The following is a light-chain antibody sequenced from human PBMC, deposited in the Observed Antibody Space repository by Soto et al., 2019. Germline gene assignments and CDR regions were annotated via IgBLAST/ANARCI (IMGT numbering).Light chain of an antibody. CDR1: SSDVGRYNY. Sequence: QSVLTQPASVSGSPGQSITISCTGNSSDVGRYNYVSWYQQHPGKAPKHMIYDVTNRPSGVSNRFSGSKSGNTASLTISGLQAEDEADYYCSSYTSSYTDVFGTGTKVTVL. CDR2: DVT. CDR3: SSYTSSYTDV. J-gene: IGLJ1*01. V-gene: IGLV2-14*01.